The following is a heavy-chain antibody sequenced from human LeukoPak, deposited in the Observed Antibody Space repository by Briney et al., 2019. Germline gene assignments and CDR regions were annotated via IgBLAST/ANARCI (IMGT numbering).Heavy chain of an antibody. V-gene: IGHV3-66*01. D-gene: IGHD3-22*01. CDR2: IFRDSNT. CDR1: GFTVCSKD. CDR3: ARDFRYDSSGYKRAAFDV. J-gene: IGHJ3*01. Sequence: PGGSLRLSCAASGFTVCSKDMSWVREAPGKGMEWVSAIFRDSNTYYADSVRGRFTISRDNSKNTLYLQMSGLRAEDTAVYYCARDFRYDSSGYKRAAFDVWGQGTMVTVSS.